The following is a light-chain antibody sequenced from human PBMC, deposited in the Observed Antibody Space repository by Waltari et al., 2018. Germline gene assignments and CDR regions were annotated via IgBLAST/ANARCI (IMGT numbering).Light chain of an antibody. CDR3: QQYNNWPLT. CDR1: QSVSSD. Sequence: EIVMTQSPATLSVSPGERATLSCRASQSVSSDLAWYQQEPGQAPRLLIFAASTRATGTPARFSGSGSGTEFTLTISSLRSEDFAVYYCQQYNNWPLTFGGGTKVEIK. CDR2: AAS. J-gene: IGKJ4*01. V-gene: IGKV3-15*01.